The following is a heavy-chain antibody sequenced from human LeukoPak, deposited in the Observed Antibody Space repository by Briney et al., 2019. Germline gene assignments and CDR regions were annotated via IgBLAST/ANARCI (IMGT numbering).Heavy chain of an antibody. D-gene: IGHD3-16*02. CDR2: INHSGST. CDR1: GGSFSGYY. V-gene: IGHV4-34*01. CDR3: ARVPSTSSFGGVIVYYFDY. J-gene: IGHJ4*02. Sequence: SETLSLTCAVYGGSFSGYYWSWIRQPPGKGLEWIGEINHSGSTNYNPSLKSRVTISVDTPKNQFSLKLSSVTAADTAVYYCARVPSTSSFGGVIVYYFDYWGQGTLVTVSS.